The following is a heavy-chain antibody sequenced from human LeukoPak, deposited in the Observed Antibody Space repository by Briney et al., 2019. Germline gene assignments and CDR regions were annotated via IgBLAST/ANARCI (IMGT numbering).Heavy chain of an antibody. CDR1: GYTFTSYG. CDR3: ARASITIFGVYYGMDV. J-gene: IGHJ6*02. Sequence: ASVKVSCKASGYTFTSYGIIWVRQAPGQGLEWMGWISAYNGNTNYAQKLQGRVTMTTDTSTSTAYMELRSLRSDDTAVYYCARASITIFGVYYGMDVWGQGTTVTVSS. CDR2: ISAYNGNT. D-gene: IGHD3-3*01. V-gene: IGHV1-18*01.